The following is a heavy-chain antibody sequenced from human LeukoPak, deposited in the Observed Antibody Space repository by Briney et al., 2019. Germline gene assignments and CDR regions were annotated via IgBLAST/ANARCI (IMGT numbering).Heavy chain of an antibody. Sequence: PSETLSLTCTVSGGSISSYYWSWIRQPPGKGLEWIGYIYYSGSTNYNPSLKSRVTISVDTSKNQFSLKLSSVTAADTAVYYCARDCSGGSCYRGVDYWGQGTPVTVSS. J-gene: IGHJ4*02. CDR1: GGSISSYY. V-gene: IGHV4-59*12. CDR3: ARDCSGGSCYRGVDY. D-gene: IGHD2-15*01. CDR2: IYYSGST.